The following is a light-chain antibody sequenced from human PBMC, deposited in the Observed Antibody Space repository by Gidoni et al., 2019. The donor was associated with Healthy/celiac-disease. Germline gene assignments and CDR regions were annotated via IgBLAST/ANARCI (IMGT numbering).Light chain of an antibody. CDR1: QSVSSSY. V-gene: IGKV3-20*01. Sequence: EIVLTQSPGTLSLSPGERATLSCRASQSVSSSYLAWYQQKPGQAPRLLIYDASSRATGIPDRFSGSGSGTDFTLTISRLEPEDFAVYYCQQYGSSPPLPFGGGTKVEIK. CDR3: QQYGSSPPLP. CDR2: DAS. J-gene: IGKJ4*01.